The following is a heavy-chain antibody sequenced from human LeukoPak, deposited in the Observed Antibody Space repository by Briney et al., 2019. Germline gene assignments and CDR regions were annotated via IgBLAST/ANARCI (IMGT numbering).Heavy chain of an antibody. V-gene: IGHV1-2*02. CDR1: GYTFTGYY. Sequence: ASVKVSCKVSGYTFTGYYIHWVRQAPGQGLEWMGWINPDSGATNYAQKFQDRVTMTRDTSINTAYMDLSRLRADDTAVYYCARVPVGVAVANLSWYFDLWGRGTLVTVSS. J-gene: IGHJ2*01. CDR3: ARVPVGVAVANLSWYFDL. CDR2: INPDSGAT. D-gene: IGHD6-19*01.